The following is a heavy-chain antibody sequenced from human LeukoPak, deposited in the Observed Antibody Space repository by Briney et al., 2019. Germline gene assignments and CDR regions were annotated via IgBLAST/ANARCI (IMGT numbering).Heavy chain of an antibody. D-gene: IGHD2-15*01. CDR2: ISYGGRNK. CDR1: VFPFSIYG. V-gene: IGHV3-30*18. CDR3: AKDVRRYCSGGSCYSVDY. Sequence: GGPLRLSCAASVFPFSIYGVHWVRQAPGKGLEWVAVISYGGRNKYYADPVKSRLNTSRDTSKHTMYLQMNSLTAEDTAVYYCAKDVRRYCSGGSCYSVDYWGQGTLVTASS. J-gene: IGHJ4*02.